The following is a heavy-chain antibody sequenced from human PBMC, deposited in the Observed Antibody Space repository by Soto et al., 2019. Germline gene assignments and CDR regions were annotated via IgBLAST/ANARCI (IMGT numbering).Heavy chain of an antibody. CDR1: GFTFSSYA. J-gene: IGHJ4*02. CDR2: ISYDGSNK. Sequence: QVQLVESGGGVVQPGRSLRLSCAASGFTFSSYAMHWVRQAPGKGLEWVAVISYDGSNKYYADSVKGRFTISRDNSKNTLYLQMNSLRAEDTAVYYCARDQAREVVVVAAMIDYWGQGTLVTVSS. V-gene: IGHV3-30-3*01. D-gene: IGHD2-15*01. CDR3: ARDQAREVVVVAAMIDY.